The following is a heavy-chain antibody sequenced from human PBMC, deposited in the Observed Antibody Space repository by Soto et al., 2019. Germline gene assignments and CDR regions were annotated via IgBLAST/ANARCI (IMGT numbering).Heavy chain of an antibody. V-gene: IGHV1-18*01. Sequence: QVQLVQSGAEVKKPGASVKVSCKASGYTFTSYGISWVRQAPGQGLEWMGWISAYNGNTKYSQKFQGRVTITRDTSASTAYMELSSLRSEDTAVYYCARAYYDFWSGYYGMDVWGQGTTVTVSS. D-gene: IGHD3-3*01. J-gene: IGHJ6*02. CDR2: ISAYNGNT. CDR3: ARAYYDFWSGYYGMDV. CDR1: GYTFTSYG.